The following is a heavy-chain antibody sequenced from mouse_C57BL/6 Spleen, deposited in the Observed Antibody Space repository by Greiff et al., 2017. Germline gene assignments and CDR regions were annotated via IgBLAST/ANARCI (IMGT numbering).Heavy chain of an antibody. Sequence: QVQLKQPGAELVRPGSSVKLSCKASGYTFTSYWMDWVKQRPGQGLEWIGNIYPSDSETHYNQKFKDKATLTVDKSSSTAYMQLSSLTAEDSAVYYCARWDGYYAMDYWGQGTSVTVSS. CDR2: IYPSDSET. J-gene: IGHJ4*01. V-gene: IGHV1-61*01. CDR1: GYTFTSYW. D-gene: IGHD2-3*01. CDR3: ARWDGYYAMDY.